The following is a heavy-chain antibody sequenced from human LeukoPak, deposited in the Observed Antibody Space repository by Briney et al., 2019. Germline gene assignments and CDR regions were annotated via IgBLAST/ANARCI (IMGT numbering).Heavy chain of an antibody. Sequence: ASVKVSCKASGYTFTGYFMHWVRQAPGQGLEWMGWINPNSGGTNYAQKFQGRVTMTRDTSISTAYMGLSRLRSDDTAVYYCASSIVYCSSTSCYFNWGQGTLVTVSS. CDR2: INPNSGGT. V-gene: IGHV1-2*02. CDR3: ASSIVYCSSTSCYFN. D-gene: IGHD2-2*01. J-gene: IGHJ4*02. CDR1: GYTFTGYF.